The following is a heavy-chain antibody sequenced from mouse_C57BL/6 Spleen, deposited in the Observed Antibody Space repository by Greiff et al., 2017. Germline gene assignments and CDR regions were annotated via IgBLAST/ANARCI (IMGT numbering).Heavy chain of an antibody. J-gene: IGHJ2*01. D-gene: IGHD2-1*01. CDR1: GFTFSSYA. CDR2: ISSGGDYI. CDR3: TRDQGYYGNFYFDY. V-gene: IGHV5-9-1*02. Sequence: EVMLVESGEGLVKPGGSLKLSCAASGFTFSSYAMSWVRQTPEKRLEWVAYISSGGDYIYYADTVKGRFTISRDNARNTLYLQMSSLKSEDTAMYYCTRDQGYYGNFYFDYWGQGTTLTVSS.